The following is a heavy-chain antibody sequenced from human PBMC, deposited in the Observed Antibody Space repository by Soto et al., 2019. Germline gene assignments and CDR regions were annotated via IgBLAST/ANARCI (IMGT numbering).Heavy chain of an antibody. CDR1: GFTFSSYA. J-gene: IGHJ4*02. Sequence: QVQLVESGGGVVQPGRSLRLSCAASGFTFSSYAMHWVRQAPGKGLEWVAVISYDGSNKYYADSVKGRFTISRDNSKNTLYLQMNSLRAEDTAVYYCARVLIDDFSSGREVDYWGQGTLVTVSS. CDR3: ARVLIDDFSSGREVDY. V-gene: IGHV3-30-3*01. D-gene: IGHD3-3*01. CDR2: ISYDGSNK.